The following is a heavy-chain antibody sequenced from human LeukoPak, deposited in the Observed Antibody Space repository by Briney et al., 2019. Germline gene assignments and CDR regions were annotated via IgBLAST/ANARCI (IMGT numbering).Heavy chain of an antibody. CDR2: ISKSDDRT. D-gene: IGHD4-17*01. Sequence: GGSLRLSCVASGFTLSGYDMMWVRQRPGKGQEWVSSISKSDDRTYYADSVKGRFTISRDKSKSTVYLQMSSLRVNDTAVYYCAKDPFTFDGDYGDPWGQGTLVTVSS. CDR3: AKDPFTFDGDYGDP. V-gene: IGHV3-23*01. CDR1: GFTLSGYD. J-gene: IGHJ5*02.